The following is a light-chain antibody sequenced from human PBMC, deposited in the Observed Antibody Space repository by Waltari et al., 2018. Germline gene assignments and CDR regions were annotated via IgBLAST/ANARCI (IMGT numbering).Light chain of an antibody. CDR3: LLSFSGARV. J-gene: IGLJ3*02. CDR1: SGPVTSGHS. V-gene: IGLV7-46*01. Sequence: QAVVTQESSLTVSPGGTVTLTCGSSSGPVTSGHSPYWFQQKPGQAPRTLIYDTNYRHSWTPDRFSGSLLGGRAALTLSGAQPEDDAYYYCLLSFSGARVFGGGTKVT. CDR2: DTN.